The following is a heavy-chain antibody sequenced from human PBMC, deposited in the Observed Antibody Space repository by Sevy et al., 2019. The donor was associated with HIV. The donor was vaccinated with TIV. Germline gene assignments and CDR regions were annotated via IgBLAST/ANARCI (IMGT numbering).Heavy chain of an antibody. Sequence: GGSLRLSCAASGFTFSAYDMHWVRQATGKGLEWVSAIGSAGDTYYPGSVKGRFNISRENAKNSLYLQMNSLRAGDTAIYYCARSSSGHLDNWGQGTLVTVSS. J-gene: IGHJ4*02. CDR2: IGSAGDT. CDR3: ARSSSGHLDN. V-gene: IGHV3-13*01. D-gene: IGHD3-22*01. CDR1: GFTFSAYD.